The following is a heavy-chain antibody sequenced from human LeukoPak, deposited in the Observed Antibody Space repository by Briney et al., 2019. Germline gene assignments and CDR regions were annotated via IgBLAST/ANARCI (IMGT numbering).Heavy chain of an antibody. J-gene: IGHJ6*02. CDR3: ARDPVPDGMDV. CDR1: GGSISSGGYY. V-gene: IGHV4-30-2*01. D-gene: IGHD1-1*01. CDR2: IYHSGST. Sequence: SETLSLTCTVSGGSISSGGYYWSWIRQPPGKGLEWIGYIYHSGSTYYNPSLKSRVTISVDRSKNQFSLKLSSVTAADTAVYYCARDPVPDGMDVWGQGTTVTVSS.